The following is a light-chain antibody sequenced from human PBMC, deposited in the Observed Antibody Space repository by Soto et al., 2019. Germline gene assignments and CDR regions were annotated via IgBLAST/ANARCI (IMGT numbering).Light chain of an antibody. CDR3: QQYNSYSYT. CDR2: DAS. Sequence: EIVMTQSPATLSVSPGERATLSCRASQNIRGNLAWYQQKPGHPPTLLVSDASTRARNIPARFNGSGSGTEFTLAISSLQSEDFATYYCQQYNSYSYTFGQGTKLEIK. J-gene: IGKJ2*01. V-gene: IGKV3-15*01. CDR1: QNIRGN.